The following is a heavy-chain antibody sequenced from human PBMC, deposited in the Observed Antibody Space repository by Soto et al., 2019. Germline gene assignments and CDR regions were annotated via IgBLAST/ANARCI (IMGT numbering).Heavy chain of an antibody. CDR1: GPTFSSYG. CDR3: ARDESAGSSTSN. J-gene: IGHJ4*02. D-gene: IGHD2-2*01. Sequence: EVQLVESGGGLVKPGGSLRLSCIASGPTFSSYGMNWIRQAPGKGLEWVSSITSSGSYIHYADSVQGRFTVSRDNAKNSMYLQTNSLRVEDTAVYFCARDESAGSSTSNWGQGTLVTVSS. CDR2: ITSSGSYI. V-gene: IGHV3-21*01.